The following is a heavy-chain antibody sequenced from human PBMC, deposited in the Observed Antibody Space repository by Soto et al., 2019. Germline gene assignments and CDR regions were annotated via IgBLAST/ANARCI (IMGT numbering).Heavy chain of an antibody. CDR1: GFTFSSYG. V-gene: IGHV3-30*03. CDR3: ATDRRPNYYYGMDV. Sequence: QVQLVESGGGVVQPGRSLRLSCAASGFTFSSYGMHWVRQAPGKGLEWVAVISYDGSNKYYADSVKGRFTISRDTSTSTLYLQMNSLRAEATAVSYCATDRRPNYYYGMDVWGQGTTVTVSS. CDR2: ISYDGSNK. J-gene: IGHJ6*02. D-gene: IGHD6-25*01.